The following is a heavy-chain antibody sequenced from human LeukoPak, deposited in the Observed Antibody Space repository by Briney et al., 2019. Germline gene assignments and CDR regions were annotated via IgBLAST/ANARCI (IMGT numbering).Heavy chain of an antibody. CDR2: MNPNSGNT. D-gene: IGHD3-10*01. CDR1: GYTFTSYD. V-gene: IGHV1-8*01. Sequence: ASVKVSCKASGYTFTSYDINWVRQATGQGLEWMGWMNPNSGNTGYAQKFQGRVTMTRNTSISTAYMELSSLRSEDTAVYYCARGSGAPYGSGRGKLDPWGQGTLVTVSS. CDR3: ARGSGAPYGSGRGKLDP. J-gene: IGHJ5*02.